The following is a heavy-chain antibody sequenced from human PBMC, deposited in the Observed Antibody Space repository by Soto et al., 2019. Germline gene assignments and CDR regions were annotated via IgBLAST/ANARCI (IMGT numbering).Heavy chain of an antibody. J-gene: IGHJ4*02. Sequence: KTWGSLRLGGAASGFTFSDYYMSWIRQAPGRGLEWVSYISSSGSTIYYADSVKGRFTISRDNAKNSLYLQMNSLRAEDTAVYYCARPTTVTTWSDYWGQGTLVTVSS. CDR1: GFTFSDYY. CDR2: ISSSGSTI. V-gene: IGHV3-11*01. CDR3: ARPTTVTTWSDY. D-gene: IGHD4-17*01.